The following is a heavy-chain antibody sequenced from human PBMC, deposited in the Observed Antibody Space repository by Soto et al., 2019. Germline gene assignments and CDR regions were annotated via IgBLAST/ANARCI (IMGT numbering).Heavy chain of an antibody. D-gene: IGHD5-18*01. V-gene: IGHV1-18*01. CDR3: ARDFFTPIAMVTWAFDI. CDR2: ISAYNGDT. CDR1: GYTFTSYG. J-gene: IGHJ3*02. Sequence: GQLVQSGAEVKRPGASVKVSCRASGYTFTSYGISWVRQAPGQGLEWMGWISAYNGDTKLSQKFEARVSMTTDTVTKTAYMELRVLRSDDTAEYYCARDFFTPIAMVTWAFDICGQGTVVTVSS.